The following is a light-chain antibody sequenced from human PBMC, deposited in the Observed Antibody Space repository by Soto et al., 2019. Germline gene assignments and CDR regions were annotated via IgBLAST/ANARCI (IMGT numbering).Light chain of an antibody. V-gene: IGLV2-14*01. CDR2: GVT. J-gene: IGLJ1*01. CDR3: SSYTTSTTPYV. Sequence: QSVLTQPASVSGSPGQSITISCTGASSDVGGYNYVSWYQQHPGKAPKLLIYGVTNRPSGVSNRFSGSKSGNTASLTISGLRAEDEADYYCSSYTTSTTPYVFGTGTKVTAL. CDR1: SSDVGGYNY.